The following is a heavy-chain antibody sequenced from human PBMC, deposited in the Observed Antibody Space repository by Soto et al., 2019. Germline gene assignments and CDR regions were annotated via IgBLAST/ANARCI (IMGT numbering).Heavy chain of an antibody. CDR3: ASLTYYYGSGSYYKGPPI. J-gene: IGHJ3*02. D-gene: IGHD3-10*01. V-gene: IGHV3-11*04. Sequence: GPLRLPCTASGVTFIDYTMSWISQAPGKGLEWIAYIDSSGRNIYYADSVEGRFTTSRDNAKNSLYLQMNSLRAEDTAVYYCASLTYYYGSGSYYKGPPIWGQGTMVTVSS. CDR1: GVTFIDYT. CDR2: IDSSGRNI.